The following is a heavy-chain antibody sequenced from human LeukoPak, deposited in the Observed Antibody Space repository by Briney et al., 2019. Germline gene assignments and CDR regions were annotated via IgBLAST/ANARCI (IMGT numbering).Heavy chain of an antibody. J-gene: IGHJ4*02. D-gene: IGHD3-10*01. CDR3: ARDPRGGTLDY. CDR1: GISFSDYH. Sequence: GGSLRLSCAVSGISFSDYHMNWVRQSPGKGLEWVSYISTRSSSKYYANSVKGRFTISRDNAKNTVYLQMNSLRAEDTAVYYCARDPRGGTLDYWGQGTLVTVSS. V-gene: IGHV3-48*04. CDR2: ISTRSSSK.